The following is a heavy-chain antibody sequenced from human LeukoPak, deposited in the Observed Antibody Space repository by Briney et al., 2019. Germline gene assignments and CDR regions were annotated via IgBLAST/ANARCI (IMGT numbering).Heavy chain of an antibody. Sequence: PGGSLRLSCAASRFTFPNYAMSWVRQAPGKGLQWVSYISGYGASTFYADSVKGRFTISRDNAKNSLYLQMNSLRAEDTAVYYCASGFYDFFVWGQGTLVTVSS. CDR1: RFTFPNYA. CDR2: ISGYGAST. J-gene: IGHJ4*02. V-gene: IGHV3-23*01. CDR3: ASGFYDFFV. D-gene: IGHD3-3*01.